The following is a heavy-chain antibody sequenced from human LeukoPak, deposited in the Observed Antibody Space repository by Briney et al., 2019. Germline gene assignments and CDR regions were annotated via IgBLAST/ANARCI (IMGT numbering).Heavy chain of an antibody. CDR2: ISSSTI. V-gene: IGHV3-48*02. Sequence: PGGSLRLSCAASGFTFSIYNMNWVRQAPGKGLEWVSYISSSTIYYADSVKGRFTISRDNAKNSLYLQMNSLRDEDTAVYYCARVRSLERIDYFDYWGQGTLVTVSS. CDR3: ARVRSLERIDYFDY. J-gene: IGHJ4*02. D-gene: IGHD1-1*01. CDR1: GFTFSIYN.